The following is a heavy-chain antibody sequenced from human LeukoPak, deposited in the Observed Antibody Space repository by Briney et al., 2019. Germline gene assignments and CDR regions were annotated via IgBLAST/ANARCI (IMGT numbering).Heavy chain of an antibody. Sequence: GGSLRLSCAASGFTFSSYSMNWVRQAPGKGLEWVSSISSSSSYIYYADSVKGRFTMSRDNAKNSLYLQMNSLRAEDTAVYYCARQVGDSYNYVWFDPWGQGTLVTVSS. CDR1: GFTFSSYS. CDR3: ARQVGDSYNYVWFDP. J-gene: IGHJ5*02. D-gene: IGHD5-24*01. CDR2: ISSSSSYI. V-gene: IGHV3-21*01.